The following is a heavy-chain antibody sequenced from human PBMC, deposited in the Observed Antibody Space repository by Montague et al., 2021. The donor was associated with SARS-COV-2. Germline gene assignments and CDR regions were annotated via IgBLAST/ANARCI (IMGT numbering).Heavy chain of an antibody. J-gene: IGHJ6*02. CDR1: GLTVSENY. Sequence: SLRLSCAAAGLTVSENYMSWVRQAPGKRLEWVSLLFRGGKPYYADSVKGRFTISRGGSNNILFLQMNSVRLEDTAVYFCAREEGGVGGVLGPLLYHGMDVWGQGTTVTVSS. CDR2: LFRGGKP. V-gene: IGHV3-66*02. D-gene: IGHD3-16*01. CDR3: AREEGGVGGVLGPLLYHGMDV.